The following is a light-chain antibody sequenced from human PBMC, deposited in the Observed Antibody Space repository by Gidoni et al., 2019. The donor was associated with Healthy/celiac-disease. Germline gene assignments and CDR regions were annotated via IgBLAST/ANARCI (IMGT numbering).Light chain of an antibody. J-gene: IGLJ1*01. V-gene: IGLV2-14*03. Sequence: QSALTQPASVSGSPGQSITISCTGTRSDVGGYNYVSWYQQHPGKAPKLMIYDVSTRPSGVSNRFSGSKSGNTASLTISGLQAEDEADYYCSSYTSSSTYVFGTGTKVTVL. CDR1: RSDVGGYNY. CDR3: SSYTSSSTYV. CDR2: DVS.